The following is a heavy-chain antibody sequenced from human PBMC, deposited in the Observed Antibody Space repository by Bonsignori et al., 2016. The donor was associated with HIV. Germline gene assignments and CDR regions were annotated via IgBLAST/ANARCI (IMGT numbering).Heavy chain of an antibody. Sequence: SETLSLTCAVYGGSFSGYYWSWIRQPPGKGLEWIGEINHSGSTNYNPSLKSRVTISVDTSKNQFSLKLSSVTAADTAVYYCARGLVGARSRFDYWGQGTLVTVSS. CDR1: GGSFSGYY. D-gene: IGHD1-26*01. V-gene: IGHV4-34*01. CDR3: ARGLVGARSRFDY. CDR2: INHSGST. J-gene: IGHJ4*02.